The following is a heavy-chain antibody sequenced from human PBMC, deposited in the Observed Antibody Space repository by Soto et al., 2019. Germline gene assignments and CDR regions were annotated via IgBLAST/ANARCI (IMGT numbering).Heavy chain of an antibody. D-gene: IGHD5-18*01. Sequence: SGPTLVNPTQTVTLTCAFSGFSLSTSGMFVSWIRQPPGKALEWLALIDWDDDKYYSTSLKTRLTISKDTSKNQVVLTMTNMDPVDTATYYCARTKGPNVDPAMSYVYGGQGTLVTGSS. CDR2: IDWDDDK. J-gene: IGHJ4*02. V-gene: IGHV2-70*01. CDR3: ARTKGPNVDPAMSYVY. CDR1: GFSLSTSGMF.